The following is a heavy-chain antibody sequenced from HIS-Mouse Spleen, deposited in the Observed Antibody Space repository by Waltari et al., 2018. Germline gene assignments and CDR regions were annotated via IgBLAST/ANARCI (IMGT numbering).Heavy chain of an antibody. V-gene: IGHV4-39*07. CDR1: GGSISSSSYY. CDR3: ARMGPASGSYGDY. Sequence: QLQLQESGPGLVKPSETLSLTCTVSGGSISSSSYYWGWIRQPPGKGLEWIGSIYYSGSPNSNPSLKSRVTISGDTAKNQFSLKLSSVTAADTAVYYCARMGPASGSYGDYWGQGTLVTVSS. J-gene: IGHJ4*02. D-gene: IGHD1-26*01. CDR2: IYYSGSP.